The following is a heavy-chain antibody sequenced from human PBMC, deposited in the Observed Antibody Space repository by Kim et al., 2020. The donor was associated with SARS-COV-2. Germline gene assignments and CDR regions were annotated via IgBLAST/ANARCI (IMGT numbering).Heavy chain of an antibody. CDR1: GYTFTSYA. J-gene: IGHJ6*02. D-gene: IGHD3-10*01. CDR3: AREMIYGSGSYYYYYYGMDV. CDR2: INAGNGNT. Sequence: ASVKVSYKASGYTFTSYAMHWVRQAPGQRLEWMGWINAGNGNTKYSQKFQGRVTITRDTSASTAYMELSSLRSEDTAVYYCAREMIYGSGSYYYYYYGMDVWGQGTTVTVSS. V-gene: IGHV1-3*01.